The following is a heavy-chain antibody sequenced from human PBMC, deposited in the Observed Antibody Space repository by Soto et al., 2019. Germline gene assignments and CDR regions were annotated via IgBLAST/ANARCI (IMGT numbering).Heavy chain of an antibody. J-gene: IGHJ6*02. CDR2: IIPIFGTA. D-gene: IGHD3-10*01. CDR3: ATLRLLWFGELLAYYYYGMDV. Sequence: QVQLVQSGAEVKKPGSSVKVSCKASGGTFSSYAISWVRQAPGQGLEWMGGIIPIFGTANYAQKFQGRVTMTADESTSTAYMDLSSLRSEDTAVYYCATLRLLWFGELLAYYYYGMDVWGQGTTVTVSS. V-gene: IGHV1-69*12. CDR1: GGTFSSYA.